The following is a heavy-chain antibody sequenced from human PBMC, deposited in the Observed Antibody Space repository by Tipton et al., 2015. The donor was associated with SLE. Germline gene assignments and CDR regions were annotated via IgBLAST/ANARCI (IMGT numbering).Heavy chain of an antibody. CDR3: ARDMATGAPGGYNWFDP. V-gene: IGHV4-39*07. J-gene: IGHJ5*02. Sequence: TLSLTCTVSGGSISSSSYYWGWIRQPPGKGLEWIGSIYYSGSTYYNPSLKSRVTISVDTSKNQFSLKLSSATAADTAVYYCARDMATGAPGGYNWFDPWGQGTLVTVSS. D-gene: IGHD1-1*01. CDR2: IYYSGST. CDR1: GGSISSSSYY.